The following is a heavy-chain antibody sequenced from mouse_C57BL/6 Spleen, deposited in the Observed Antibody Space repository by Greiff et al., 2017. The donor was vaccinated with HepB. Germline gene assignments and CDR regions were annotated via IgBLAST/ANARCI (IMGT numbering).Heavy chain of an antibody. D-gene: IGHD1-1*01. Sequence: EVQLQQSGPELVKPGASVKIPCKASGYTFTDYNMDWVKQSHGKSLEWIGDINPNNGGTIYNQKFKGKATLTVDKSSSTAYMELRSLTSEDTAVYYCAREGNYYGSYYFDYWGQGTTLTVSS. CDR2: INPNNGGT. V-gene: IGHV1-18*01. CDR3: AREGNYYGSYYFDY. J-gene: IGHJ2*01. CDR1: GYTFTDYN.